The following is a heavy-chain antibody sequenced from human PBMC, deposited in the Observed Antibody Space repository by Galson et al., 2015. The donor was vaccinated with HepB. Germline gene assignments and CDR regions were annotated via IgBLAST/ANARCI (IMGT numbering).Heavy chain of an antibody. CDR2: IRSDGHTT. Sequence: SLRLSCAASGFTFSTYAMHWVRQAPGKGLEYVSAIRSDGHTTYYADSVKGRFTISRDNSKNTLYLQMSSLRAEDTAVYYCAGYCSSTTCYTEDCWGQGTLVAVSS. V-gene: IGHV3-64D*09. J-gene: IGHJ4*02. CDR3: AGYCSSTTCYTEDC. D-gene: IGHD2-2*02. CDR1: GFTFSTYA.